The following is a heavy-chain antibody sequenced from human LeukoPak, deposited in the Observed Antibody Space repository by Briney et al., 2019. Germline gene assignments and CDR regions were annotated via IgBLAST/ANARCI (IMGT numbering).Heavy chain of an antibody. CDR1: GFTFSSYG. V-gene: IGHV3-30*02. CDR2: IRYDGSNK. Sequence: GGSLRLSCAASGFTFSSYGMHWVRQAPGKGLEWVAFIRYDGSNKYYADSVKGRFTISRDNSKNTLYLQMNSLRAEDTAVYYCAKTVNTDPDQLLWFGELDYWGQGTLVTVSS. CDR3: AKTVNTDPDQLLWFGELDY. D-gene: IGHD3-10*01. J-gene: IGHJ4*02.